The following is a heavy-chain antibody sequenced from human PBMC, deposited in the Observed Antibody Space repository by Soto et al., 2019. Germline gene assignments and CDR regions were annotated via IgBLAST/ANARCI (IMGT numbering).Heavy chain of an antibody. V-gene: IGHV3-21*01. CDR1: GFTFSSYS. J-gene: IGHJ4*02. D-gene: IGHD3-22*01. CDR2: ISSSSSYI. CDR3: ARGLYYYDSRGYYGN. Sequence: GGSLRLSCAASGFTFSSYSMNWVRQAPGKGLEWVSSISSSSSYIYYADSVKGRFTISRDNAKNSLYLQMNSLRAEDTAVYYCARGLYYYDSRGYYGNWGQGTLVTVSS.